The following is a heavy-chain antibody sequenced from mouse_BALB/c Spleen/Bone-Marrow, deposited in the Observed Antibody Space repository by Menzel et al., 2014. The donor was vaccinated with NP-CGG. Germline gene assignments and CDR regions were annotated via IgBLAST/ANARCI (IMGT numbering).Heavy chain of an antibody. CDR1: GFTFSSIG. Sequence: EVKLMESGGGLVQPGGSRKLSCAASGFTFSSIGMHWVRQAPEKGLEWVAYIRSGSSTIYYADTVKGRFTISRDNPKHTLFLQMTRLRSEDTAMYYCARGIGYDAWFVYWGQGTLVTVSA. J-gene: IGHJ3*01. V-gene: IGHV5-17*02. D-gene: IGHD2-2*01. CDR2: IRSGSSTI. CDR3: ARGIGYDAWFVY.